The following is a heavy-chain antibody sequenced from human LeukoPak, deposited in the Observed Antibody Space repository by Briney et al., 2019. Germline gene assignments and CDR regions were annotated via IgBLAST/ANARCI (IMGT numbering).Heavy chain of an antibody. CDR2: ISCSGGTT. J-gene: IGHJ5*02. D-gene: IGHD3-10*01. Sequence: PGGSLRLSCAASGFTFSSYAMGWVRQAPGKGLEWVSGISCSGGTTYYADSVKGRFTISRDNSKNTVYLQMNSLRAEDTAVYYCMVRGVIINWFDPWGQGTLVTVSS. V-gene: IGHV3-23*01. CDR1: GFTFSSYA. CDR3: MVRGVIINWFDP.